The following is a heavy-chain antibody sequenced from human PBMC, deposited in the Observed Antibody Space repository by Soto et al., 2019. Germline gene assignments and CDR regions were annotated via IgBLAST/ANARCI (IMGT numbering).Heavy chain of an antibody. V-gene: IGHV3-11*05. CDR1: GFTFSDYY. D-gene: IGHD6-13*01. Sequence: QVQLVESGGGLVKPGGSLRLSCAVSGFTFSDYYMTWIRQAPGKGLEWVSYISSSTSHTNYADSVKGRVTISRDNAKNSLFLQMNSLRAEDTAVYYCGRGRGAAADYFAFWGQGTLVTVSS. CDR3: GRGRGAAADYFAF. CDR2: ISSSTSHT. J-gene: IGHJ4*02.